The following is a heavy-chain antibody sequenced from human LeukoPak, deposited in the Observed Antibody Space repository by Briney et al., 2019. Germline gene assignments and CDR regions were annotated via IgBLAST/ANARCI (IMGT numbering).Heavy chain of an antibody. V-gene: IGHV4-39*07. CDR3: ARNWGSVDY. CDR1: GVSISSSSYY. CDR2: IYYSGST. Sequence: SETLSLTCTVSGVSISSSSYYWGWIRQPPGKGLEWIGSIYYSGSTYYNPSLKSRVTISVDTSKNQFSLKLSSVTAADTAVYYCARNWGSVDYWGQGTLVTVSS. D-gene: IGHD7-27*01. J-gene: IGHJ4*02.